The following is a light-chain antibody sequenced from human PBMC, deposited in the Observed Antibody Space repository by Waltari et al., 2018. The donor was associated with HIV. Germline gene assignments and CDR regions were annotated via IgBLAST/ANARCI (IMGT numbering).Light chain of an antibody. CDR2: EVT. J-gene: IGLJ2*01. V-gene: IGLV2-14*01. CDR1: SSDIGYYDY. CDR3: SSYTRRGTVV. Sequence: QSALTQPASVSGSPGQSIVLPCTGSSSDIGYYDYVSWYQQYPGQAPKALIYEVTSRPSGTSSRFSGSKSATTAFLAISILQTDDEADYFCSSYTRRGTVVFGGGTRLTVL.